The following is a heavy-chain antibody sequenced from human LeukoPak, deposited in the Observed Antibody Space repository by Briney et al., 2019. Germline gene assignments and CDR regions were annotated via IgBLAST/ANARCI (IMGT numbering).Heavy chain of an antibody. V-gene: IGHV3-53*01. CDR1: GFTYSIYW. D-gene: IGHD3-16*01. CDR2: IYSGGPT. J-gene: IGHJ2*01. Sequence: PGGSLTLSCAASGFTYSIYWMSWVRQAPGKALERVSVIYSGGPTYYADSVKCRFTTTSDNYKKTLYLQMNGMRAEDTAVYYCTRAITVGGIRIHFDLWGRGTQVTVSS. CDR3: TRAITVGGIRIHFDL.